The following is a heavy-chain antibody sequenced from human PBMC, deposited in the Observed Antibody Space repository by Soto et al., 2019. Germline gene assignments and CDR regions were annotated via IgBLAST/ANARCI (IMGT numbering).Heavy chain of an antibody. CDR2: IQHTGNT. J-gene: IGHJ5*02. D-gene: IGHD3-16*01. CDR3: AKDVSSRRWFDP. V-gene: IGHV4-4*07. CDR1: GASIRSYH. Sequence: QVQLQESGPGLVKPSETLSLTCAVSGASIRSYHWSFLRQPAGKGLEWIGRIQHTGNTNYNPSLKSRVTMSADTSENQISLKMTSVTAADTAVYFCAKDVSSRRWFDPWGQGVRVIVSS.